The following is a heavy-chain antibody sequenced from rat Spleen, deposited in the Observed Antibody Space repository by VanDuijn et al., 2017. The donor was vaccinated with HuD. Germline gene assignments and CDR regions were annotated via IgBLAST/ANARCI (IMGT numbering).Heavy chain of an antibody. CDR1: GFILNNYH. Sequence: EVQLVESGGGLVQPGGSMKLSCVASGFILNNYHMAWVRQAPTKGLEWVASISYDGSRTYYRDSVKGRFTISRYNAKSTLYLQMDSLRSEDTATYYCARHAYRYNSNWFAYWGQGTLVTVSS. CDR2: ISYDGSRT. V-gene: IGHV5-7*01. CDR3: ARHAYRYNSNWFAY. J-gene: IGHJ3*01. D-gene: IGHD1-5*01.